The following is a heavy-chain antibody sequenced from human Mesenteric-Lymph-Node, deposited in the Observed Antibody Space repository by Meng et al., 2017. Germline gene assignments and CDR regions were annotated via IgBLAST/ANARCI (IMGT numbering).Heavy chain of an antibody. CDR3: ASGPQKQLLGVN. CDR1: GGTFSSYA. V-gene: IGHV1-69*05. Sequence: SVKVSCKASGGTFSSYAISWVRQAPGQGLEWMGGIIPIFGTANYAQKFQGRVTITTDESTSTAYMELSSLRSEDTAVYYCASGPQKQLLGVNWGQGTLVTVSS. D-gene: IGHD5-24*01. CDR2: IIPIFGTA. J-gene: IGHJ4*02.